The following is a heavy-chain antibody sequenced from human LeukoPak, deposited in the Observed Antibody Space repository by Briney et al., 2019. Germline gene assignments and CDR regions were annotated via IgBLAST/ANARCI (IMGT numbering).Heavy chain of an antibody. D-gene: IGHD1-26*01. J-gene: IGHJ4*02. V-gene: IGHV3-48*01. CDR3: ARGDVGATIYFAY. Sequence: GGSLGLSCAASGFTFSSYSMNWVRQAPGKGLEWVSYISSSSSTIYYADSVKGRFTISRGNAKNSLYLQMNSLRAEDTAVYYCARGDVGATIYFAYWGQGTLVTVSS. CDR2: ISSSSSTI. CDR1: GFTFSSYS.